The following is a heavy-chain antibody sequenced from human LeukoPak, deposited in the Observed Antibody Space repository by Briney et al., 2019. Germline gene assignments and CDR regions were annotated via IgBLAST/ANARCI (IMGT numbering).Heavy chain of an antibody. V-gene: IGHV4-39*01. J-gene: IGHJ3*02. Sequence: SETLSLTCTVSGGSISSYYWGWIRQPPGKGLEWIGSIHYSGSTCYNTSLKSRVTISVDTSKNQFSLKLSSVTAADTAVYYCASPSIVGATGRRNDAFDIWGQGTMVAVFS. CDR3: ASPSIVGATGRRNDAFDI. D-gene: IGHD1-26*01. CDR1: GGSISSYY. CDR2: IHYSGST.